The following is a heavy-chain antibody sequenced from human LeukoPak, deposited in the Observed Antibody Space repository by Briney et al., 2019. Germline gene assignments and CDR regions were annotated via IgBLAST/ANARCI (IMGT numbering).Heavy chain of an antibody. D-gene: IGHD6-19*01. J-gene: IGHJ4*02. CDR2: IYSGDSDT. Sequence: GASLKISCKGSGYYLTNYWIGWIRPLPGKGLEWMGIIYSGDSDTRYSPSFQGQVTISADKSISTAYLQWSSLKASDTAMYYCARAPQFSSGWYGPFDYWGQGALVTVSS. CDR3: ARAPQFSSGWYGPFDY. V-gene: IGHV5-51*01. CDR1: GYYLTNYW.